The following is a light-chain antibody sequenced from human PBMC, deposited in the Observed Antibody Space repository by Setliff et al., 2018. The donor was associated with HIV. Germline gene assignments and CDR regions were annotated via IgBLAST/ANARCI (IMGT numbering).Light chain of an antibody. V-gene: IGLV2-14*03. CDR3: SSYTGSDTFDA. CDR2: DVH. Sequence: QSVLTQPASVSGSPGRSITISCTGSRSDIGGSNYVSWYQQHPGKAPKLIIYDVHNRPSGVSNRFSGSKSDNTASLTISGLQAEDEADYYCSSYTGSDTFDAFGTGTKVTVL. CDR1: RSDIGGSNY. J-gene: IGLJ1*01.